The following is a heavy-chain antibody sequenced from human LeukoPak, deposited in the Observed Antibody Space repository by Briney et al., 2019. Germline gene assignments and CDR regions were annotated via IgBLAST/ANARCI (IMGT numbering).Heavy chain of an antibody. J-gene: IGHJ4*02. Sequence: SETLSLTCTVSGGSISNYYWSWIRQPPGEGLEWIGYIYYSGSTNYNPTLKSRVTISIDTSKNQFSLNLTSVTAANTAVYYCARGGLGGITAYSNYLFDYWGQGTLVTVSS. V-gene: IGHV4-59*08. D-gene: IGHD4-11*01. CDR3: ARGGLGGITAYSNYLFDY. CDR1: GGSISNYY. CDR2: IYYSGST.